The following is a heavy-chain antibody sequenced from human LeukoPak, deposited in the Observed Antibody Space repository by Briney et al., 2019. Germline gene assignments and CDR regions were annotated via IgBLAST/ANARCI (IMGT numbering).Heavy chain of an antibody. CDR3: ARIPLGYCSGGSCSYYFDY. V-gene: IGHV2-70*01. J-gene: IGHJ4*02. D-gene: IGHD2-15*01. Sequence: SGPTLVKPTQTLTLTCTFSGFSLSTRGMCVSWIRQPPGKALEWLALIDWDDDKYYSTSLKTRLTISKDTSKNQVVLTMTNMDPVDTATYYCARIPLGYCSGGSCSYYFDYWGQGTLVTVSS. CDR1: GFSLSTRGMC. CDR2: IDWDDDK.